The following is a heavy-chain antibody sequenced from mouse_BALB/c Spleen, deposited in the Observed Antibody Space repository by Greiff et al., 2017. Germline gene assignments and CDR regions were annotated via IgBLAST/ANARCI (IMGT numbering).Heavy chain of an antibody. Sequence: EVMLVESGGGLVQPGGSLRLSCATSGFTFTDYYMSWVRQPPGKALEWLGFIRNKANGYTTEYSASVKGRFTISRDNSQSILYLQMNTLRAEDSATYYCARGGGYWGQGTTLTVSS. CDR3: ARGGGY. J-gene: IGHJ2*01. CDR2: IRNKANGYTT. CDR1: GFTFTDYY. V-gene: IGHV7-3*02.